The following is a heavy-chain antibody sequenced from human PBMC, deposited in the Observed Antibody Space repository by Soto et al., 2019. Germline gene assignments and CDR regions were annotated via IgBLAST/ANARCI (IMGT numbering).Heavy chain of an antibody. J-gene: IGHJ4*02. CDR3: APNPLHCSSTSCYDY. Sequence: PGGSLRLSCAASGFTFSSYGMHWVRQAPGKGLEWVTVISYDGSNKYYADSVKGRFTISRDNSKNTLYLQMNSLRAEDTAVYYCAPNPLHCSSTSCYDYWGQGTLVTVSS. V-gene: IGHV3-30*03. CDR1: GFTFSSYG. CDR2: ISYDGSNK. D-gene: IGHD2-2*01.